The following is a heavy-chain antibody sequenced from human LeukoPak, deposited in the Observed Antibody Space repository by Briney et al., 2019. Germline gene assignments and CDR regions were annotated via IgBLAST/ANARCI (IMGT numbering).Heavy chain of an antibody. CDR1: GDSISSSNW. V-gene: IGHV4-4*02. CDR2: IYQGGST. D-gene: IGHD5-12*01. J-gene: IGHJ4*02. Sequence: PSETLSLTCAVSGDSISSSNWWSWVRQPPGKGLEWIGEIYQGGSTDYNPSLKSRVTISVDKSKNQFSLKLSSVTAADTAVYYCARRVATITSPYFDYWGQGTLVTVSS. CDR3: ARRVATITSPYFDY.